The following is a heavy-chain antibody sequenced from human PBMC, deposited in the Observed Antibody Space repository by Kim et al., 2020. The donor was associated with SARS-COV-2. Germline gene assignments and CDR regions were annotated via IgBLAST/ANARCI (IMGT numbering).Heavy chain of an antibody. Sequence: SVKVSCKASGDTFSSYAISWVRQAPGQGLEWIGWINPILGIANYAQKFQGRVTMTADKSMSTAYMELSGLRSEDTAVYYCARDGGTTSCSISICTSPFD. V-gene: IGHV1-69*10. CDR3: ARDGGTTSCSISICTSPFD. CDR2: INPILGIA. J-gene: IGHJ3*01. CDR1: GDTFSSYA. D-gene: IGHD1-1*01.